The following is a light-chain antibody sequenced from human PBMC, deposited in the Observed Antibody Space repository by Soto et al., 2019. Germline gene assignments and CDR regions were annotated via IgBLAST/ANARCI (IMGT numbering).Light chain of an antibody. Sequence: EIVMTQSPATLSVSPGERATLSCRASQSVSSNLAWYQQKHGQAPRLLIYGASTRATGIPARFSGSGSGTEFTLTISSLQSEDFAVYYCQQYNNWPPFTVGPGTNVDIK. CDR3: QQYNNWPPFT. CDR1: QSVSSN. J-gene: IGKJ3*01. V-gene: IGKV3-15*01. CDR2: GAS.